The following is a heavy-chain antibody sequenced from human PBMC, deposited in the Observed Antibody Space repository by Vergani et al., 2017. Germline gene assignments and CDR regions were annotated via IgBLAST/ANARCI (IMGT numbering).Heavy chain of an antibody. J-gene: IGHJ6*03. V-gene: IGHV1-69*01. Sequence: QVQLVQSGAEVKKPGSSVKVSCKASGGTFSSYAISWVRQAPGQGLEWMGGIIPIFGTANYAQKFQGRVTITAAESTSTAYMELSSLRSEDTAVYYCARGVRGVIIKADYYYCYMDVWGKGTTVTVSS. CDR2: IIPIFGTA. D-gene: IGHD3-10*01. CDR1: GGTFSSYA. CDR3: ARGVRGVIIKADYYYCYMDV.